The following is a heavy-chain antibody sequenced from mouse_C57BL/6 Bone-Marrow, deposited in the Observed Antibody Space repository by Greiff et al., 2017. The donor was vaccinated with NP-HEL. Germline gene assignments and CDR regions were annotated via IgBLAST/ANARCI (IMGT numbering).Heavy chain of an antibody. D-gene: IGHD1-1*01. CDR3: AKRDGREGHYAMDY. CDR1: GFSLTSYG. V-gene: IGHV2-4*01. Sequence: QVQLQQSGPGLVQPSQSLSITCTVSGFSLTSYGVHWVRQPPGKGLEWLGVIWSGGSTDYNAAFISRLSISKDNSKSQVFFKMNSLQADDTAIYYCAKRDGREGHYAMDYWGQGTSVTVSS. CDR2: IWSGGST. J-gene: IGHJ4*01.